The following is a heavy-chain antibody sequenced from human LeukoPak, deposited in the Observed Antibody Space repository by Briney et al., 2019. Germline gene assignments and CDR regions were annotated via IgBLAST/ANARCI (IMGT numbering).Heavy chain of an antibody. D-gene: IGHD1-26*01. V-gene: IGHV4-59*01. CDR3: ARRPSGTYSHWYFDL. CDR2: IYYSGST. CDR1: GGSISSYY. Sequence: SETLSLTCTVSGGSISSYYWSWIRQPPGKGLEWIGYIYYSGSTNYNPSLKSRVNISVDTSENHFSLKLSSVTAADTAVYYCARRPSGTYSHWYFDLWGRGTLVTVSS. J-gene: IGHJ2*01.